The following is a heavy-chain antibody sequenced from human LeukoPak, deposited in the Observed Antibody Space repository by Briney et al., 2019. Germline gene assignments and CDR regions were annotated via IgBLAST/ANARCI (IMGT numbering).Heavy chain of an antibody. CDR2: ISAYNGNT. CDR1: GYTFTSYG. J-gene: IGHJ4*02. D-gene: IGHD3-22*01. Sequence: ASVEVSCKASGYTFTSYGISWVRQAPGQGLEWMGWISAYNGNTNYAQKLQGRVTMTTDTSTSTAYMELRSLRSDDTAVYYCARANYDSSGYYFDYWGQGTLVTVSS. CDR3: ARANYDSSGYYFDY. V-gene: IGHV1-18*01.